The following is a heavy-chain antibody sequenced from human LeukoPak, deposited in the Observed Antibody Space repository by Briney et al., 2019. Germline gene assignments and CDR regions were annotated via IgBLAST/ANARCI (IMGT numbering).Heavy chain of an antibody. J-gene: IGHJ6*02. CDR3: ARGRIAAAGFYYYYYGMDV. Sequence: SQTLSLTCAVSGGSINSDSYSWNWIRQPPGKGLEWIGYIYHSGSTSYNPSLKSRVTISVDTSKNQFSLRLSSVTAADTAVYYCARGRIAAAGFYYYYYGMDVWGQGTTVTVSS. CDR2: IYHSGST. CDR1: GGSINSDSYS. V-gene: IGHV4-30-2*01. D-gene: IGHD6-13*01.